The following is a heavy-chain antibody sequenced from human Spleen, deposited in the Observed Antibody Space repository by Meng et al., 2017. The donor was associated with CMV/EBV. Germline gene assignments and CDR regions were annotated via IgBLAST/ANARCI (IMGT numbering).Heavy chain of an antibody. D-gene: IGHD1-14*01. J-gene: IGHJ5*02. Sequence: YTFTGYYIHWVRQAPGQGLEWMGWINPNTGGTDYPQKFQGRLTLTRDTSISTAYMELKKLRSDDTAVYYCARRATATPTIKWTYFDPWGQGTLVTVSS. V-gene: IGHV1-2*02. CDR2: INPNTGGT. CDR1: YTFTGYY. CDR3: ARRATATPTIKWTYFDP.